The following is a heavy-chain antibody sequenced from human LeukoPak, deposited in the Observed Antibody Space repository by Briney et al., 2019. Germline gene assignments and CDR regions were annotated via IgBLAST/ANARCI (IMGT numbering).Heavy chain of an antibody. D-gene: IGHD1-1*01. CDR1: GGSISSYY. CDR3: AREGTAGTNLNWFDP. CDR2: ISYSGST. V-gene: IGHV4-59*01. Sequence: SETLSLTRTVSGGSISSYYWSWIRQPPGKGLEWIGYISYSGSTNFNPSLKSRVTISVDTSKNQFSLKLSSVTAADTAVYYCAREGTAGTNLNWFDPWGQGTLVTVSS. J-gene: IGHJ5*02.